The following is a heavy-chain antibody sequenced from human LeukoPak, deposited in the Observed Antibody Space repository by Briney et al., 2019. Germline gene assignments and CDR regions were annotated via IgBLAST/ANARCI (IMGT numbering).Heavy chain of an antibody. CDR2: FDPEDGET. D-gene: IGHD1-1*01. CDR1: GYTLTELS. J-gene: IGHJ6*02. Sequence: GASVKVSCKVSGYTLTELSLHWVRQAPGKGPEWMGRFDPEDGETIYARKFQGRVTMTEDTSTDTAYMELSSLRSGDTAVYFCAVSLTTGGYYGMDVWGQGTTVTVPS. CDR3: AVSLTTGGYYGMDV. V-gene: IGHV1-24*01.